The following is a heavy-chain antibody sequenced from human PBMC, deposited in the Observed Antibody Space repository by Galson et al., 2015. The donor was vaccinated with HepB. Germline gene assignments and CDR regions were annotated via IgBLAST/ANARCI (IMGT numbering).Heavy chain of an antibody. CDR1: GFTFSSYA. CDR2: ISYDGSNK. CDR3: ARGIYCSSTSCYSGDDAFDI. Sequence: LRLSCAASGFTFSSYAMHWVRQAPGKGLEWVAVISYDGSNKYYADSVKGRFTTSRDNSKNTLYLQMNSLRAEDTAVYYCARGIYCSSTSCYSGDDAFDIWGQGTMVTVSS. J-gene: IGHJ3*02. D-gene: IGHD2-2*01. V-gene: IGHV3-30-3*01.